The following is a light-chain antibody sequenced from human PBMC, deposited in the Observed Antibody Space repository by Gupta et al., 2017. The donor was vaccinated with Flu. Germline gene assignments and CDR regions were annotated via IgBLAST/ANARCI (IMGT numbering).Light chain of an antibody. CDR2: AAS. CDR3: QQSCSVHRT. V-gene: IGKV1-39*01. J-gene: IGKJ1*01. CDR1: QNIDIY. Sequence: DIQMTQFPSSLSASVGDRVTITCRASQNIDIYLNWYHQKPGKAPKLLISAASNLQDGVPSRFSGSGSGTDFTLSISSLQPEDFATYYCQQSCSVHRTFGQGTKVEMK.